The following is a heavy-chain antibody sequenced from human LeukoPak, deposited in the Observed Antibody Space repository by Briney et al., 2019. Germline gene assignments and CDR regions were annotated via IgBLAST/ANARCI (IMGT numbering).Heavy chain of an antibody. CDR2: LYSDGRT. CDR3: ARGGGYYPIDY. Sequence: GGSLRLSCAASGFTVNSIYMNWVRQAPGKGLEWASVLYSDGRTYCADSVKGRFTISRDTSKNTLYLQVNSLRAEDTAVYYCARGGGYYPIDYWGQGTLVTVSS. D-gene: IGHD2-15*01. V-gene: IGHV3-53*01. CDR1: GFTVNSIY. J-gene: IGHJ4*02.